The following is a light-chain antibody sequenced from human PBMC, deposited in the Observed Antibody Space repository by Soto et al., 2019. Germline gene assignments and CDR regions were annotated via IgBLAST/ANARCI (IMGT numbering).Light chain of an antibody. J-gene: IGLJ2*01. CDR2: GNS. Sequence: QSVLTQPPSVSGVPGQRVTISCTGSSSNIGAGYDVHWYQQLPGTAPKLLIYGNSNRPSGVPDRFSGSKSGTSASLAITGLQAEDEADYYCQSYDSSLSGPYVVFGGGTKLTVL. CDR1: SSNIGAGYD. CDR3: QSYDSSLSGPYVV. V-gene: IGLV1-40*01.